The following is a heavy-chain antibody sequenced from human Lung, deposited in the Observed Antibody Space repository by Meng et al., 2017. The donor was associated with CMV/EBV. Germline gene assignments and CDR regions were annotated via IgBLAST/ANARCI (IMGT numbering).Heavy chain of an antibody. Sequence: GESLKISCEASGFTFSSYPMNWVRRAPGKGLEWVSTISPSGGTTYYADSVKGRFTVSRDNSKNTLYLEMTSLRAEDTAIYYCAKAPSRFLKLLIQGRGWGQGNXVTGSS. CDR2: ISPSGGTT. V-gene: IGHV3-23*01. CDR3: AKAPSRFLKLLIQGRG. D-gene: IGHD3-3*01. CDR1: GFTFSSYP. J-gene: IGHJ4*02.